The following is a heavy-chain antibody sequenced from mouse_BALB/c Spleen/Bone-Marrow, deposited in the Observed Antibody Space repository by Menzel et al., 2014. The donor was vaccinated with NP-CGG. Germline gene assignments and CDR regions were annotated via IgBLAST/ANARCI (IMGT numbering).Heavy chain of an antibody. CDR1: GYTFSSYW. CDR2: ILPGSGST. Sequence: VQWVESGAELMKPGASVKISCKATGYTFSSYWIEWVKQRPGHGLEWIEEILPGSGSTNYNEKFKGKATFTADTSSNTAYMQLSSLTSEDSAVYYCAREDGLWYFDVWGAGTTVTVSS. CDR3: AREDGLWYFDV. D-gene: IGHD1-1*01. J-gene: IGHJ1*01. V-gene: IGHV1-9*01.